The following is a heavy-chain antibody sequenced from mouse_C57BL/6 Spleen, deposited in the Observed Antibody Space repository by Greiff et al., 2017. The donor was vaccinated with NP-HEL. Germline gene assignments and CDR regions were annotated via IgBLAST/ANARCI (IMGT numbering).Heavy chain of an antibody. Sequence: VQLKQSGPELVKPGASVKMSCKASGYTFTDYNMHWVKQSHGKSLEWIGYINPNNGGTSYNQKFKGKATLTVNKSSSTAYMELRSLTSEDSAVYYCARDYGSLHFDYWGQGTTLTVSS. CDR3: ARDYGSLHFDY. CDR1: GYTFTDYN. CDR2: INPNNGGT. D-gene: IGHD1-1*01. V-gene: IGHV1-22*01. J-gene: IGHJ2*01.